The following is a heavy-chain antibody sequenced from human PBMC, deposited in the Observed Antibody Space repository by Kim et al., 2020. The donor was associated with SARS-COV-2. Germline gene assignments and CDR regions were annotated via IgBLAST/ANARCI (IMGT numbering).Heavy chain of an antibody. D-gene: IGHD3-3*01. CDR1: GYTFTSYY. CDR3: ATLSGVTTIFGVVIIGRGYFQH. CDR2: INPSGGST. Sequence: ASVKVSCKASGYTFTSYYMHWVRQAPGQGLEWMGIINPSGGSTSYAQKFQGRVTMTRDTSTSTVYMELSSLRSEDTAVYYCATLSGVTTIFGVVIIGRGYFQHWGQGTLVTVSS. V-gene: IGHV1-46*01. J-gene: IGHJ1*01.